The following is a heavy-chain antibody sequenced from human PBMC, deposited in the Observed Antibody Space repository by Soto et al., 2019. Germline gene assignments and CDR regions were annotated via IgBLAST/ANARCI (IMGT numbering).Heavy chain of an antibody. D-gene: IGHD2-8*01. V-gene: IGHV1-2*06. CDR3: ATLIQAPNGIDY. J-gene: IGHJ4*02. Sequence: QVQLVQSGAEVKKPGASVKVSCKASGYTFTAYYLYWVRQAPGQGLEWVGRINPKSGDTNYAQKFQGRVTMTRDTSITTAYMELSSLRSDDTAFYYSATLIQAPNGIDYWGQGTLVSVSS. CDR2: INPKSGDT. CDR1: GYTFTAYY.